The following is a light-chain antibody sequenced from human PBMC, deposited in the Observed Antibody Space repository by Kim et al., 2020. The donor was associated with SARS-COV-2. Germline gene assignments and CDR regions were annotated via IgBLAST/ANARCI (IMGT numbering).Light chain of an antibody. Sequence: DIQMTQSPSSLSASVGDRVTITCRASQSISSYLNWYQQKPGKAPKLLIYAASSLQSGVPSRFSGSGSGTDFTLTISSLQPEDFATYNCQQSYSTLYTFGQGTKLVI. V-gene: IGKV1-39*01. J-gene: IGKJ2*01. CDR2: AAS. CDR3: QQSYSTLYT. CDR1: QSISSY.